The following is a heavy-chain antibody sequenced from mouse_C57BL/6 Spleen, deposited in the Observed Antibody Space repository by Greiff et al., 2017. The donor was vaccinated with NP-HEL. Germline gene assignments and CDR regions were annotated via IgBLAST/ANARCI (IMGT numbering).Heavy chain of an antibody. D-gene: IGHD4-1*01. J-gene: IGHJ3*01. Sequence: DVKLQESGGGLVQPGGSMKLSCVASGFTFSNYWMNWVRQSPEKGLEWVAQIRLKSDNYATHYAESVKGRFTISRDDSKSSVYLQMNNLRAEDTGIYYCTKANWDAWFAYWGQGTLVTVSA. CDR3: TKANWDAWFAY. CDR2: IRLKSDNYAT. CDR1: GFTFSNYW. V-gene: IGHV6-3*01.